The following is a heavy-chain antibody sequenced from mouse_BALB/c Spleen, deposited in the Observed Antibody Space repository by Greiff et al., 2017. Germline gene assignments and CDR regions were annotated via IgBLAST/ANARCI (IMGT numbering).Heavy chain of an antibody. J-gene: IGHJ4*01. CDR3: ARLYGNYTYSYAMDY. CDR1: GFTFSSYG. Sequence: EVQGVESGGGLVQPGGSLKLSCAASGFTFSSYGMSWVRQTPDKRLELVATINSNGGSTYYPDSVKGRFTISRDNAKNTLYLQMSSLKSEDTAMYDCARLYGNYTYSYAMDYWGQGTSVTVSS. CDR2: INSNGGST. V-gene: IGHV5-6-3*01. D-gene: IGHD2-1*01.